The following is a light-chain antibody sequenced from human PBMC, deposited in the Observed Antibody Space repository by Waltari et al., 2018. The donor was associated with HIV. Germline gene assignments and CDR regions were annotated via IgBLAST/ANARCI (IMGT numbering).Light chain of an antibody. J-gene: IGLJ2*01. CDR2: EVS. CDR3: TSYITSATPV. V-gene: IGLV2-14*01. CDR1: ALNAYEY. Sequence: QSALTQPASVSGSPGQSITIPCALNAYEYVSWYQRHPAKAPKVIIYEVSNRPSGLSNRFSGSKSGNTATLTISGLQPEDEADYFCTSYITSATPVFGRGTKVTVL.